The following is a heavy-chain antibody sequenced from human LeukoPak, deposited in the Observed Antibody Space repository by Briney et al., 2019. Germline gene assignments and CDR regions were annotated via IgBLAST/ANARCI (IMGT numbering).Heavy chain of an antibody. CDR2: IKQDESEK. CDR3: AKDAHYYESGTYYYYFDS. J-gene: IGHJ4*02. Sequence: GGSLRLSCAASGFTFSGYWMSWVRQAPGKGLEWVANIKQDESEKSYVESVKGRFTISRDNAKNSLFLQMNSLRAEDTAIYYCAKDAHYYESGTYYYYFDSWGQGTLVTVSS. V-gene: IGHV3-7*01. D-gene: IGHD3-22*01. CDR1: GFTFSGYW.